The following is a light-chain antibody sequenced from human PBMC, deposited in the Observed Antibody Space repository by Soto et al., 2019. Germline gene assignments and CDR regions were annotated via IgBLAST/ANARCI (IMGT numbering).Light chain of an antibody. CDR2: AAS. CDR3: QQSYTTPLT. Sequence: DIQMTQSPSSLSASVGDRVTITCRASQSIRNYLNWYQQKPGKAPKLLIFAASSLQSGVPSTFSGSGSGTDFTLTISSLQPEDFATYFCQQSYTTPLTFGGGTKVEIK. V-gene: IGKV1-39*01. J-gene: IGKJ4*01. CDR1: QSIRNY.